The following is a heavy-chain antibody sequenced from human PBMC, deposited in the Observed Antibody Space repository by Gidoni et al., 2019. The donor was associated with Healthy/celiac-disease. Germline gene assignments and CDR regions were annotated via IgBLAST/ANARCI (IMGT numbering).Heavy chain of an antibody. CDR2: INHSVST. D-gene: IGHD3-16*01. CDR3: ARGLGRSRSPSRS. CDR1: GGSFSGYY. Sequence: QVQLQQWGAGLLKPSETLSLTCAVSGGSFSGYYWSWIRQPPGKGLEWIGEINHSVSTNYNPSLKSRVTISVDTSKNQFSLKLSSVTAADTAVYYCARGLGRSRSPSRSWGQGTLVTVSS. J-gene: IGHJ5*02. V-gene: IGHV4-34*01.